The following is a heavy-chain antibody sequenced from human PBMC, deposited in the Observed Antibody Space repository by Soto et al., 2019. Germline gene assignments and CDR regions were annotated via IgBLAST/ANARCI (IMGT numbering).Heavy chain of an antibody. CDR2: IYYSGST. Sequence: PSETLSLTCTVSGGSISSGAYYWSWIRQHPGKGLEWIGYIYYSGSTYYNPSLKSRVTISVDTSKNQFSLKLSSVTAADTAVYYCARGEPRITMVGVECFQHWGQGSLVTVSS. V-gene: IGHV4-31*03. D-gene: IGHD3-10*01. J-gene: IGHJ1*01. CDR3: ARGEPRITMVGVECFQH. CDR1: GGSISSGAYY.